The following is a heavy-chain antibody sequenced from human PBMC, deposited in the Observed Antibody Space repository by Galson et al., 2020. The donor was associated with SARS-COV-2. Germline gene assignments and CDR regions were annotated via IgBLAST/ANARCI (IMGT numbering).Heavy chain of an antibody. Sequence: GESLNISCAASGFTFSSYGMHWVRQAPGKGLEWVAVISYDGSNKYYADSVKGRFTISRDNSKNTLYLQMNSLRAEDTAVYYCAKSWFGELLADYWGQGTLVTVSS. CDR3: AKSWFGELLADY. CDR2: ISYDGSNK. V-gene: IGHV3-30*18. CDR1: GFTFSSYG. J-gene: IGHJ4*02. D-gene: IGHD3-10*01.